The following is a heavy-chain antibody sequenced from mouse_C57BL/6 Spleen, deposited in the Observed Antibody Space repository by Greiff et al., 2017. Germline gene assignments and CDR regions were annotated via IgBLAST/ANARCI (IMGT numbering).Heavy chain of an antibody. V-gene: IGHV1-80*01. CDR1: GYAFSSYW. D-gene: IGHD2-3*01. J-gene: IGHJ3*01. CDR2: IYPGDGDP. CDR3: ARWDGYYSAWFAY. Sequence: QVQLKESGAELVKPGASVKISCKASGYAFSSYWMNWVKQRPGKGLEWIGQIYPGDGDPNYNGKFKGKATLTADKSSSTAYMQLSSLTSEDSAVYFCARWDGYYSAWFAYWGQGTLVTVSA.